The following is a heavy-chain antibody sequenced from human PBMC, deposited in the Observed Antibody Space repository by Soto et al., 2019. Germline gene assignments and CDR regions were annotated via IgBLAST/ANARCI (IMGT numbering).Heavy chain of an antibody. CDR1: GGSIRTSPFY. J-gene: IGHJ5*02. D-gene: IGHD4-4*01. Sequence: SETLSLTCSVSGGSIRTSPFYWAWIRQPPGKGLEWIGSVYYSGTTYRNPSLKSRATISVDTSENQFSLRLSSVTAADTATYYCAHIRDYSNYGWFEPWGQGSLVTVSS. V-gene: IGHV4-39*01. CDR3: AHIRDYSNYGWFEP. CDR2: VYYSGTT.